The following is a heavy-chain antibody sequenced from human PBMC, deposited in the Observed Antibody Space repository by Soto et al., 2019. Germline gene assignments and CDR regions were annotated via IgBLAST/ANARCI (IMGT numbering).Heavy chain of an antibody. CDR3: ARDHAMGATPSFDY. V-gene: IGHV3-11*01. Sequence: PGGSLRLSCAASGFTFSDYYMSWIRQAPGKGLEWVSYISSSGSTIYYADSVKGRFTISRDNAKNSLYLQMNSLRAEDAAVYYCARDHAMGATPSFDYWGQGTLVTVSS. D-gene: IGHD1-26*01. J-gene: IGHJ4*02. CDR1: GFTFSDYY. CDR2: ISSSGSTI.